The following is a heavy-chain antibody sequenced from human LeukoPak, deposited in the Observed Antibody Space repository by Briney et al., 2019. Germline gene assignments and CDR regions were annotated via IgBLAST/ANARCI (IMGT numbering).Heavy chain of an antibody. CDR1: GYTFTSYG. D-gene: IGHD3-10*01. CDR2: ISAYNGNT. J-gene: IGHJ6*03. V-gene: IGHV1-18*01. Sequence: ASVKVSCKAFGYTFTSYGISWVRQAPGQGLEWMGWISAYNGNTNYAQKLQGRVTMTTDTSTSTAYMELRSLRSDDTAVYYCARAGSGSYYYYMDVWGKGTTVTVSS. CDR3: ARAGSGSYYYYMDV.